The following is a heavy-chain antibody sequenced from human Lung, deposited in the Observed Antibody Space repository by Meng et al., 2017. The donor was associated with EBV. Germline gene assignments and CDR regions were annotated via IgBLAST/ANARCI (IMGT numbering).Heavy chain of an antibody. Sequence: QDSGPGQSTACPHPSLPGGFSGRSFSSSYWRGLRQPPGKGLEWIVQINYRGNTNYYPSLKSRVTISVDTSKNQFSLSLNSVTAAETAVYYCARGGTSSAPFDYWGQGTLVTVSS. CDR2: INYRGNT. CDR3: ARGGTSSAPFDY. D-gene: IGHD2-2*01. CDR1: GRSFSSSY. J-gene: IGHJ4*02. V-gene: IGHV4-34*01.